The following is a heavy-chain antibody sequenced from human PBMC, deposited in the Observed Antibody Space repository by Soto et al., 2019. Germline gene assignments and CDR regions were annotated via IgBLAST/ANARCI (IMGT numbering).Heavy chain of an antibody. CDR1: GFTFSSYG. CDR2: ISYDGSNK. CDR3: AKSPRNALPIGAFDI. D-gene: IGHD2-21*01. Sequence: QVQLVESGGGVVQPGGCLRLSCAASGFTFSSYGMHWVRQAPGKGLEWVAVISYDGSNKYYADSVKGRFTISRDNSKNTLYLQMNSLRAEDTAVYYCAKSPRNALPIGAFDIWGQGTMVTVSS. J-gene: IGHJ3*02. V-gene: IGHV3-30*18.